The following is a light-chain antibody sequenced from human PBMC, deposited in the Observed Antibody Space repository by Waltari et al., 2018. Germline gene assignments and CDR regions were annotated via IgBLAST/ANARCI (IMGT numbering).Light chain of an antibody. Sequence: QSALTQTATVSGSPGQSITISCSGTSSDIGNYNLVSWYQQHPGKAPTLIIYDVYKPASGVSNRFSGSKSGNTAFLAISGLQTADEADYYCSSYAGSAISVFGGGTKLTVL. CDR1: SSDIGNYNL. V-gene: IGLV2-23*02. CDR2: DVY. CDR3: SSYAGSAISV. J-gene: IGLJ3*02.